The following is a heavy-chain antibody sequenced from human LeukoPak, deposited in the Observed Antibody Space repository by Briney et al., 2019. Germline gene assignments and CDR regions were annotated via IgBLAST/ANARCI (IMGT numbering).Heavy chain of an antibody. CDR1: GFTFSSYS. J-gene: IGHJ4*02. CDR3: ARDRSYYDSSGYHRVDY. CDR2: IKEDGSEK. Sequence: GGSLRLSCAASGFTFSSYSMNWVRQAPGKGLEWVANIKEDGSEKYYVDSVKGRFTISRDNAKNSLYLQLNSLRAEDTAVYYCARDRSYYDSSGYHRVDYWGQGTLVTVSS. V-gene: IGHV3-7*01. D-gene: IGHD3-22*01.